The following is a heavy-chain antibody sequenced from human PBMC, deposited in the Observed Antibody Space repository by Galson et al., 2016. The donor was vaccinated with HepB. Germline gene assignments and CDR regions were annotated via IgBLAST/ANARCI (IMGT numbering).Heavy chain of an antibody. V-gene: IGHV1-46*01. D-gene: IGHD1-14*01. Sequence: VKVSCKASGFSFTNYYIPWVRQAPGQRPEWMGIINPSGGSATYAQRLQGRVSMTRDTSTSTAYMELSSLRSEDTAVYYCARLTTEDAFDIWGQGTMVTVSS. J-gene: IGHJ3*02. CDR2: INPSGGSA. CDR1: GFSFTNYY. CDR3: ARLTTEDAFDI.